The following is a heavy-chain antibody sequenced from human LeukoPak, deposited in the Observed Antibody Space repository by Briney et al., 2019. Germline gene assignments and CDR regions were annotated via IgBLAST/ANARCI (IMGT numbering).Heavy chain of an antibody. D-gene: IGHD3-3*01. V-gene: IGHV4-59*08. CDR1: GGAISSSY. J-gene: IGHJ4*02. CDR3: ARHERLSQFAY. CDR2: IYCSGST. Sequence: SETLSLTRTVSGGAISSSYWSWIRQPPGKGLEWIGYIYCSGSTNYTPSLKSRVTISVDTSTSQFSLKLSSVTAADTAVYYCARHERLSQFAYWGRGTLVTVSS.